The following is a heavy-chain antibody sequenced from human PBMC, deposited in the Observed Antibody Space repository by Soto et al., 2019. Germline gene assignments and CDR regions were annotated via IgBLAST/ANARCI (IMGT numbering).Heavy chain of an antibody. CDR3: ASHGITGTWVYYYGMDV. CDR2: IIPIFDTA. V-gene: IGHV1-69*12. D-gene: IGHD1-7*01. J-gene: IGHJ6*02. CDR1: GGTFSSYA. Sequence: QVQLVQSGAEVKKPGSSVKVSCKASGGTFSSYAISWVRQAPGQGLEWMGGIIPIFDTAGYAQKFQGRVTLTAAQSTSTAYMELSSLRSEDTAVYYCASHGITGTWVYYYGMDVWGQGTTVTVSS.